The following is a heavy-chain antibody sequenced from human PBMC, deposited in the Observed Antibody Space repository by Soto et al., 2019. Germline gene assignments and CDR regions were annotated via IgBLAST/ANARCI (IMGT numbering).Heavy chain of an antibody. CDR2: IYYSGST. CDR1: GGSISSSSYY. Sequence: SETLSLTCTVSGGSISSSSYYWSWIRQPPGKGLEWIGYIYYSGSTNYIPSLKSRVTISVDTSKNQFSLKLNSMTAADTAVYYCARHNYGSGSTYFDYWGQGTLVTVSS. CDR3: ARHNYGSGSTYFDY. J-gene: IGHJ4*02. V-gene: IGHV4-61*05. D-gene: IGHD3-10*01.